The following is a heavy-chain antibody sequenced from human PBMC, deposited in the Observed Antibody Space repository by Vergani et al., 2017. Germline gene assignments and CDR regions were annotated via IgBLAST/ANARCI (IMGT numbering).Heavy chain of an antibody. J-gene: IGHJ3*02. CDR3: ARDPYEHDAFDI. Sequence: EVQLVESGGGLVQPGGSLRLSCAASGFTFTSYLMSWVRQAPGKGLEWVANIKQDGSEIYYVDSVEGRFTFSRDNAKNSLLLQMNSLRAEDTAVYYCARDPYEHDAFDIWGQGTMVTVSS. CDR1: GFTFTSYL. D-gene: IGHD3-3*01. CDR2: IKQDGSEI. V-gene: IGHV3-7*01.